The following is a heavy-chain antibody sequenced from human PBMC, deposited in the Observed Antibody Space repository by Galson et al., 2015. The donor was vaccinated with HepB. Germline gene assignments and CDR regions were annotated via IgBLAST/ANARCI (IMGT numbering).Heavy chain of an antibody. CDR1: GYTFTSYY. Sequence: SVKVSCKASGYTFTSYYMHWVRQAPGQGLEWMGIINPSGGSTSYAQKFQGRVTMTRDTSTSTVYMELSSLRSEDTAVYYCARDARAIAVAGTWVDYWGQGTLVTVSS. D-gene: IGHD6-19*01. V-gene: IGHV1-46*01. J-gene: IGHJ4*02. CDR3: ARDARAIAVAGTWVDY. CDR2: INPSGGST.